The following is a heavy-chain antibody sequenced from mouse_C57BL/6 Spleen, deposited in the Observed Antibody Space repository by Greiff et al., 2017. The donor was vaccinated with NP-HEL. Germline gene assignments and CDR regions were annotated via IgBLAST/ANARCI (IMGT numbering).Heavy chain of an antibody. V-gene: IGHV1-52*01. CDR2: IDPSDSET. Sequence: QVQLQQPGAELVRPGSSVKLSCKASGYTFTSYWMHWVKQRPIQGLEWIGNIDPSDSETHYNQKFKDKATLTVDKSSITAYMQLSSLTSEDSAVYYCARWGMRSNYDYFDYWGQGTTLTVSS. CDR1: GYTFTSYW. CDR3: ARWGMRSNYDYFDY. J-gene: IGHJ2*01. D-gene: IGHD2-5*01.